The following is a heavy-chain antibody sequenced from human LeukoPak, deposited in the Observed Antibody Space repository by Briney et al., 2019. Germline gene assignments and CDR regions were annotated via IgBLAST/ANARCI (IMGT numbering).Heavy chain of an antibody. D-gene: IGHD3-10*01. J-gene: IGHJ4*02. CDR2: ISSSGSTT. CDR1: GFTFSSYW. CDR3: VRDGGDFYGSGSYLAY. Sequence: GGSLRLSCAASGFTFSSYWMNWVRQAPGTGLEWVSYISSSGSTTYYADSVKGRFTISRDNAKNSLYLQMNSLRAEDTAAYYCVRDGGDFYGSGSYLAYWGQGTLVTVSS. V-gene: IGHV3-48*03.